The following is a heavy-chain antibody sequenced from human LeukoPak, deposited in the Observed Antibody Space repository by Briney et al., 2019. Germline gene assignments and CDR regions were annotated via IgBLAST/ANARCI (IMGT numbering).Heavy chain of an antibody. CDR3: AKARKVGYCSGGSCFSTFDY. Sequence: GGSLRLSCAASGFTFSSYGMHWVRQAPGRGLEWVAVISYDGSNKYYADSVKGRFTISRDNSKNTLYLQMNSLRAEDTAVYYCAKARKVGYCSGGSCFSTFDYWGQGTLVTVSS. V-gene: IGHV3-30*18. D-gene: IGHD2-15*01. CDR1: GFTFSSYG. J-gene: IGHJ4*02. CDR2: ISYDGSNK.